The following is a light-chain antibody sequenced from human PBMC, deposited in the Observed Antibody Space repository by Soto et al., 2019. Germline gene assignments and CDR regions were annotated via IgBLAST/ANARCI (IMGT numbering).Light chain of an antibody. J-gene: IGKJ2*01. CDR2: DAS. Sequence: AIQLTQSPSSLSASVGDRVTITCRASQGISSALAWYQQKPGKAPKLLIYDASSLESGVPSRFSVSGSGTDFTLTISSLQPEDFATYYCQQFNSYPPYTFGQGTKLEIK. V-gene: IGKV1-13*02. CDR3: QQFNSYPPYT. CDR1: QGISSA.